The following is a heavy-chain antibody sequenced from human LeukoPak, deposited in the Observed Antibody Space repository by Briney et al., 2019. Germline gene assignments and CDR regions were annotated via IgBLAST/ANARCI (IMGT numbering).Heavy chain of an antibody. J-gene: IGHJ4*02. Sequence: GASVKVSCKASGGTFSCYAISWVRQAPRQGLEWMGGIIPIFGTANYAQKFQGRVTITADESTSTAYMELSSLRSEDTAMYYCARDRGGYYFDYWGQGTLVTVSS. CDR3: ARDRGGYYFDY. CDR2: IIPIFGTA. V-gene: IGHV1-69*13. CDR1: GGTFSCYA.